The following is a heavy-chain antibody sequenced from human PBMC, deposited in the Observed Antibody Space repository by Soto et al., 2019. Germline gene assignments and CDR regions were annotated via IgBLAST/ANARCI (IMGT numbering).Heavy chain of an antibody. D-gene: IGHD2-2*02. Sequence: GGSLRLSCAASGFTFSSYWMHWVRQAPGKGLVWVSRINSDGSSTSHVDSVKGRFTISRDNAKNTLYLQMNSLRAEDTAVYYCARAISAPGFDYWGQGTLVTVSS. CDR3: ARAISAPGFDY. CDR1: GFTFSSYW. CDR2: INSDGSST. V-gene: IGHV3-74*01. J-gene: IGHJ4*02.